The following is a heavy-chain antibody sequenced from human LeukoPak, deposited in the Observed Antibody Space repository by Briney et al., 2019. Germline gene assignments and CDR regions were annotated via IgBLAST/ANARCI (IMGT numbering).Heavy chain of an antibody. CDR1: GFTFSSHA. Sequence: GGSLRLSCAASGFTFSSHAMSWVRQAPGKGLERVSGIKGDGSSTTYADSVKGRFTISRDNAKNTVYLQMNSLRAEDTAVYYCARDKTYGYNLWGQGTRVTVSS. J-gene: IGHJ5*02. CDR3: ARDKTYGYNL. CDR2: IKGDGSST. V-gene: IGHV3-74*01. D-gene: IGHD5-18*01.